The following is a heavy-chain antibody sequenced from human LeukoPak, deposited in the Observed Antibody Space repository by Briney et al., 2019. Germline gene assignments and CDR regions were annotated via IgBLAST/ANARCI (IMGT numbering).Heavy chain of an antibody. CDR1: DDSISSYY. J-gene: IGHJ4*02. V-gene: IGHV4-59*01. Sequence: SETLSLTCTVSDDSISSYYWNWIRQPPGKGLEWIGYIYYSGSTNYNPSLKSRVTISVDTSKNQFSLKVSSVTAADTAVYYCARGHGYSGHALAYWGQGTLVTVAS. CDR3: ARGHGYSGHALAY. CDR2: IYYSGST. D-gene: IGHD5-12*01.